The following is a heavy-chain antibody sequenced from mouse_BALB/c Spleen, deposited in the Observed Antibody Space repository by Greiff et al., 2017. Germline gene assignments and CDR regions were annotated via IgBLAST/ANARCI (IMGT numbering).Heavy chain of an antibody. CDR3: NRYDVAY. J-gene: IGHJ3*01. Sequence: EVQLQQSGAELVRSGASVKLSCTASGFNIKDYYMHWVKQRPEQGLEWIGWIDPENGDTEYAPKFQGKATMTADTSSNTAYLQLSSLTSEDTAVYYCNRYDVAYWGQGTLVTVSA. CDR1: GFNIKDYY. CDR2: IDPENGDT. V-gene: IGHV14-4*02. D-gene: IGHD2-14*01.